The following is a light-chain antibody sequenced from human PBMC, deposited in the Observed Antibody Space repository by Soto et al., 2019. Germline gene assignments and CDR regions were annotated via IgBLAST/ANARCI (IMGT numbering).Light chain of an antibody. J-gene: IGLJ2*01. CDR2: DNN. Sequence: QSVLTQPPSVSAAPGQKVTISCSGTSSNIGNNNVSWYQQHPATAPKLLIYDNNKRPSGIPDRFPGSKSGTSATLGITGLQTGDEADYYCGTLDSSLSAAVFGAGTKLTVL. CDR1: SSNIGNNN. V-gene: IGLV1-51*01. CDR3: GTLDSSLSAAV.